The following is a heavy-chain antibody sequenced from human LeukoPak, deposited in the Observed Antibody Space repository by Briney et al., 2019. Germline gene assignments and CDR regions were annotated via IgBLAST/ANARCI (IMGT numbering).Heavy chain of an antibody. Sequence: GGSLRLSCAASGFTVSSKYMSWVRQAPGKGLEWLSVIHDGDGTIYADSVKARITISGDNSKNTLYLQMNSLRVEDTAVYYCARLATSTGSYVDYWGQGTLVTVSS. CDR2: IHDGDGT. D-gene: IGHD1-26*01. J-gene: IGHJ4*02. CDR1: GFTVSSKY. V-gene: IGHV3-53*01. CDR3: ARLATSTGSYVDY.